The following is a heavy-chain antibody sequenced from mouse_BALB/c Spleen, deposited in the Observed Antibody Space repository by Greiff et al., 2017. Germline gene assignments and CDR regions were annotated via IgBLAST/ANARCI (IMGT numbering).Heavy chain of an antibody. V-gene: IGHV1-18*01. CDR3: ARGYGKGNAMDY. CDR1: GYTFTDYN. Sequence: VQLQQSGPELVKPGASVKIPCKASGYTFTDYNMDWVKQSHGKSLELIGDINPNNGGTIYNQKFKGKATLTVDKSSSPAYMELRSLTSEDTAVYYCARGYGKGNAMDYWGQGTSVTVSS. D-gene: IGHD2-10*02. J-gene: IGHJ4*01. CDR2: INPNNGGT.